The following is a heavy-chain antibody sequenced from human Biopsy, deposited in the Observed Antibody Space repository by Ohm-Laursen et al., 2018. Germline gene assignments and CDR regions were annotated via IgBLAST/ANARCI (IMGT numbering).Heavy chain of an antibody. Sequence: SVKVSCKASGGTFSSYVISWVRQAPGQGLKWMGRIIPTFDTPTYAPDFQGRVTFTADKSTGTAHLDLRSLRSEDTAVYYCAGGAAKGNPYDHWGQGTLVTVSS. D-gene: IGHD3-10*01. V-gene: IGHV1-69*06. CDR3: AGGAAKGNPYDH. J-gene: IGHJ5*02. CDR2: IIPTFDTP. CDR1: GGTFSSYV.